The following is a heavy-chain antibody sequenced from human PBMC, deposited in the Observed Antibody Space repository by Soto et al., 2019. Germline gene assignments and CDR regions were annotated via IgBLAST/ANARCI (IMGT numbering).Heavy chain of an antibody. D-gene: IGHD1-26*01. CDR3: AKEGGLSGSYYISSSYYFDY. CDR2: ISYDGSNT. J-gene: IGHJ4*02. V-gene: IGHV3-30*18. Sequence: PGGSLRLSCAASGFTFSSYGMHWVRQAPGKGLEWVAIISYDGSNTYYADSVKGRFTISRDNSKNTLYLQMNSLRAEDTSAYYCAKEGGLSGSYYISSSYYFDYWGQGTLVTVSS. CDR1: GFTFSSYG.